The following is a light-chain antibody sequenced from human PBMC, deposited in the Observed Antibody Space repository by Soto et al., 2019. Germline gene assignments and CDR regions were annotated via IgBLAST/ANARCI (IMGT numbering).Light chain of an antibody. J-gene: IGLJ1*01. V-gene: IGLV2-14*01. CDR2: EVS. CDR1: SSDVGGYNY. CDR3: SSYTSSSTPYV. Sequence: QSSLAQPASVSGSPGRSITISCTGTSSDVGGYNYVSWYQQQPGKAPKLMIYEVSNRPSGVSNRFSGSKSGNTASLTISGLQAEDEADYYCSSYTSSSTPYVFGTGTKVTVL.